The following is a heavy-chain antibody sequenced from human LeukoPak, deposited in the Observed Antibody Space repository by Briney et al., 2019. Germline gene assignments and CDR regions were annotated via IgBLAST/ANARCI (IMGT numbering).Heavy chain of an antibody. J-gene: IGHJ3*02. Sequence: PGGSLRLSCAASGFTFSSYGMHWVRQAPGKGLEWVAVIWYDGSNKYYADSVKGRFTISRDNSKNTLYLQMNSLRAEDTAVYYCARATTYYDSSGYHDAFDIWGQGTMVTVSS. CDR2: IWYDGSNK. CDR1: GFTFSSYG. D-gene: IGHD3-22*01. V-gene: IGHV3-33*01. CDR3: ARATTYYDSSGYHDAFDI.